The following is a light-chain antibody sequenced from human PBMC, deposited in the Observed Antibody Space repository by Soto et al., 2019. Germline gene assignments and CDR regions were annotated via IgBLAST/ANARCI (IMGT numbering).Light chain of an antibody. CDR2: DVS. CDR1: SSDVGAYNY. V-gene: IGLV2-14*01. Sequence: QSALTQPASVSGSPGQSITISCTGTSSDVGAYNYVSWYQLHPGKAPKLMIYDVSSRPSGVSDRFSASKSGNTASLTISGLQADDEADYYCSSFTSSNTWVFGGGTKLTVL. J-gene: IGLJ3*02. CDR3: SSFTSSNTWV.